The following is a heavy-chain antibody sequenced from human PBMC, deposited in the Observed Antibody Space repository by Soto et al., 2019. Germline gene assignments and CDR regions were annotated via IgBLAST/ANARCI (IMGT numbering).Heavy chain of an antibody. V-gene: IGHV4-59*01. CDR3: ARAGGHYYDSSGYFDY. CDR2: IYYSGST. D-gene: IGHD3-22*01. J-gene: IGHJ4*02. CDR1: GGSISSYY. Sequence: PSETLSLTCTVSGGSISSYYWSWIRQPPGKGLEWIGYIYYSGSTNYNPPLKSRVTISVDTSKNQFSLKLSSVTAADTAVYYCARAGGHYYDSSGYFDYWGQGTLVTVSS.